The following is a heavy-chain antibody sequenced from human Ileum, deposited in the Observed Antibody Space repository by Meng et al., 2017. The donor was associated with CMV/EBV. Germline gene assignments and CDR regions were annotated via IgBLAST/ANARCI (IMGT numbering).Heavy chain of an antibody. J-gene: IGHJ4*02. D-gene: IGHD7-27*01. Sequence: LSCAASGFTVSSNYMSWVRQAPGKGLEWVSVIYSGGSTYYADSVKGRFTISRDNSKNTLYLQMNSLRAEDTAVYFCARLFNWGESRYWGQGTLVTVSS. V-gene: IGHV3-53*01. CDR2: IYSGGST. CDR3: ARLFNWGESRY. CDR1: GFTVSSNY.